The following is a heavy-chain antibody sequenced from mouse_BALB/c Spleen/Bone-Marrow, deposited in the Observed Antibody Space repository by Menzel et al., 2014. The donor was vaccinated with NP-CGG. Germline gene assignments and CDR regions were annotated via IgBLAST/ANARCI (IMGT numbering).Heavy chain of an antibody. Sequence: EVKLMESGGGLVQPGGSLNLSCAASGFDFSRYWVSWARQAPGKGQEWIGEINPGSSTINYTPSLKDKFIISRDNAKNTLYLQMSKVRSEDTALYYCARSAYYALDYWGQGTSVTVSS. V-gene: IGHV4-2*02. CDR2: INPGSSTI. CDR3: ARSAYYALDY. J-gene: IGHJ4*01. CDR1: GFDFSRYW.